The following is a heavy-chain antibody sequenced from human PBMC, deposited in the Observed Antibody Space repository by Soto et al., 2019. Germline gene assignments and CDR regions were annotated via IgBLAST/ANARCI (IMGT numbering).Heavy chain of an antibody. Sequence: SETLALTCAVYGRSFSRYYWSWIRQPPGKGLEWIGEITHSGSTNYNPPLQSRVTIPVDTSKNRSSLTLSSVTAADTAVYYSARSDSGFDYWGQGTLVTVSS. CDR1: GRSFSRYY. D-gene: IGHD3-10*01. J-gene: IGHJ4*02. V-gene: IGHV4-34*01. CDR3: ARSDSGFDY. CDR2: ITHSGST.